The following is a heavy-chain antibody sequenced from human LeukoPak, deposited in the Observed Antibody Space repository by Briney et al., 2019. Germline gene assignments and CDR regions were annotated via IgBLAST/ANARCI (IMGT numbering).Heavy chain of an antibody. CDR2: INSAGNT. V-gene: IGHV3-53*01. J-gene: IGHJ4*02. CDR1: GFTVSSKY. D-gene: IGHD5-18*01. Sequence: GGSLRLSCAASGFTVSSKYMTWVRQAPGKGLEWVSVINSAGNTYYADSVKGRFTISRDNSKNTVYLQMNSLRAEDTAVYYCARDDSNKPSDYWGQGTLVTVSS. CDR3: ARDDSNKPSDY.